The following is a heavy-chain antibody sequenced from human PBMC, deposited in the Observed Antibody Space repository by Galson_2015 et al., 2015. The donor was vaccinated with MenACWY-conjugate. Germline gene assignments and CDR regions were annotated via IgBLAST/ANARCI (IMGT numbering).Heavy chain of an antibody. CDR3: AKDMGALGGSDY. D-gene: IGHD1-26*01. Sequence: SLRLSCAASGFSFRSYAMSWVRQAPGKGLEWVSAISGSGGSTYYADSVKGRFTISRDNSKNTLYLQMNSLRAEDTAVYYCAKDMGALGGSDYWGQGTLVTVSS. J-gene: IGHJ4*02. CDR2: ISGSGGST. V-gene: IGHV3-23*01. CDR1: GFSFRSYA.